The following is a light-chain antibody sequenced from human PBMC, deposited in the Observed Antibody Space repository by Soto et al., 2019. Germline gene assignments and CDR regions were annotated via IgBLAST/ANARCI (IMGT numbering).Light chain of an antibody. V-gene: IGKV1-5*03. Sequence: DIQITQSPSTLSGSVGDRVTITCRASQTISSWLAWYQQKPGKAPKLLIYKASTLKSGVPSRFSGSGSGKDFTLTISSLQPDDFATYYCKQYNSYWKFGQGTKVDIK. CDR1: QTISSW. CDR3: KQYNSYWK. CDR2: KAS. J-gene: IGKJ1*01.